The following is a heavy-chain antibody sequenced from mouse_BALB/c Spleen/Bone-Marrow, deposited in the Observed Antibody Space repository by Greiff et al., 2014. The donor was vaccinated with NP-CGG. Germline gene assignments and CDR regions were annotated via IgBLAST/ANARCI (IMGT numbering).Heavy chain of an antibody. Sequence: EVHLVESGGGLVQPGGSRKLSCAASGFTFSSFGMHWVRQAPEEGLEWVAYISSGSSTIYYADTVKGRFTISRDNPKNTLFLQMTSLRYEDTAMYYYASDYDSFDYWGQGTTLTVSS. CDR3: ASDYDSFDY. V-gene: IGHV5-17*02. D-gene: IGHD2-4*01. CDR2: ISSGSSTI. CDR1: GFTFSSFG. J-gene: IGHJ2*01.